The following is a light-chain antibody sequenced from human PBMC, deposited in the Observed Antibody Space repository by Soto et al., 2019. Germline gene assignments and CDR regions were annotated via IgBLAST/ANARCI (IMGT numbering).Light chain of an antibody. CDR1: QSVFWGDNNKNY. V-gene: IGKV4-1*01. CDR2: WAS. J-gene: IGKJ2*01. Sequence: IVMTQSPDSLAVSLGERATISCKSSQSVFWGDNNKNYLAWYQQKPGQPPKLLISWASTRESGVPERFSGSGSGTDFILTITSLQADDAAVYYCQQFYDSPPFTFGQGTKLEI. CDR3: QQFYDSPPFT.